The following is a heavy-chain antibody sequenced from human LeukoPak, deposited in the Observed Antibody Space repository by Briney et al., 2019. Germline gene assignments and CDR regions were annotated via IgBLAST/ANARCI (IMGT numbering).Heavy chain of an antibody. CDR1: GGSISSNNW. CDR2: IYHSGNA. Sequence: SETLSLTCAVSGGSISSNNWWSWVRQPPGTGLEWIGEIYHSGNANYNPSLKTRVTMSVDKSKNQFSLILSSVTAADTAVYYCARDVGARLSGFWGQGTLVTVSS. J-gene: IGHJ4*02. V-gene: IGHV4-4*02. D-gene: IGHD6-6*01. CDR3: ARDVGARLSGF.